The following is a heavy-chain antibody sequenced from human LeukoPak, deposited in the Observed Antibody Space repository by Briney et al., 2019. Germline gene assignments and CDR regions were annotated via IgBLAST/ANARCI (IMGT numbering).Heavy chain of an antibody. D-gene: IGHD1-26*01. J-gene: IGHJ4*02. V-gene: IGHV4-4*07. CDR3: ARREGL. Sequence: PSGTRSLTCTVSGGFISTYYWSWIRQPAGKGLEWIGRIYTSGSTKYNPSLKSRVTMSVDTSKNQFSLKLTSVTAADTAVYYCARREGLWGQGTLVTVSS. CDR1: GGFISTYY. CDR2: IYTSGST.